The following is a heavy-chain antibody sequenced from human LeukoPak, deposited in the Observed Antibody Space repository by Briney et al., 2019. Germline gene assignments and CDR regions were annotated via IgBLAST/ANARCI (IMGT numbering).Heavy chain of an antibody. CDR2: LYSGGST. CDR1: GFTVSTNY. V-gene: IGHV3-66*01. CDR3: AREVPNAMNAFDI. Sequence: PGGSLRLSCAASGFTVSTNYMSWVRQTPGKGLEWVSVLYSGGSTYYTDSVKGRFTISRDNSKNTLFLQMNSLRAEDTAVYYCAREVPNAMNAFDIWGQGTMVTVSS. J-gene: IGHJ3*02. D-gene: IGHD2-2*01.